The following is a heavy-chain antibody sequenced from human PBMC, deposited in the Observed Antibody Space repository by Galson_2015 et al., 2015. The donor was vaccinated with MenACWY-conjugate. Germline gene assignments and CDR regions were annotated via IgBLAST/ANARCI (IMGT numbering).Heavy chain of an antibody. Sequence: ETLSLTCSISGGSIYSSDYWWAWIRQPPGKGLEWIASIHHSETTHYNPSLKSRVSISVDTSKNQFSLILNSVSAADTAVYYCARIPTWGSSYGYFDYWGQGILVAVSS. CDR3: ARIPTWGSSYGYFDY. V-gene: IGHV4-39*01. CDR2: IHHSETT. D-gene: IGHD5-18*01. CDR1: GGSIYSSDYW. J-gene: IGHJ4*02.